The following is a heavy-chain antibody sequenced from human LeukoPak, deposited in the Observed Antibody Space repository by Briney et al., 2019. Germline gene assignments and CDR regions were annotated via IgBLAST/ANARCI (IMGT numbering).Heavy chain of an antibody. V-gene: IGHV4-31*03. CDR3: ARGQGGWFDP. CDR2: IYYSGST. J-gene: IGHJ5*02. Sequence: PSETLSLTCTVSGDSISSGGYYWSWIRQHPGKGLEWIGYIYYSGSTYYNPSLKSRVTISVETSKNQFSLKLSSVTAADTAVYYCARGQGGWFDPWGQGTLVTVSS. D-gene: IGHD3-16*01. CDR1: GDSISSGGYY.